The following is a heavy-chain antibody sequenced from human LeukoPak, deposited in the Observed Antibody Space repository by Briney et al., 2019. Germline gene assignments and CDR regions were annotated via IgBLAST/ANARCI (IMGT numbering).Heavy chain of an antibody. D-gene: IGHD7-27*01. J-gene: IGHJ4*02. Sequence: ASVKVSCKASGYTFTGYYMHWVRQAPVQGLEWMGWISAYNGNTNYAQKLQGRVTMTTDTSTSTAYMELRSLRSDDTAVYYCARSWGLSEKDDFWGQGTLVTVSS. V-gene: IGHV1-18*04. CDR1: GYTFTGYY. CDR2: ISAYNGNT. CDR3: ARSWGLSEKDDF.